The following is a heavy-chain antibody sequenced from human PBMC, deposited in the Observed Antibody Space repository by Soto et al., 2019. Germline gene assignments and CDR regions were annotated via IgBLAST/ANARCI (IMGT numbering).Heavy chain of an antibody. J-gene: IGHJ4*02. CDR1: GFTLSRYS. CDR2: TSSSSSYI. V-gene: IGHV3-21*01. CDR3: ARAMTYFHDSSGYWAFDY. Sequence: PGGSLRLSCAASGFTLSRYSMNWVRQAPGKGLEWVSSTSSSSSYIDYADSVKGRLTISRDNAKNSLYLQMNSLRAEDTAVYYCARAMTYFHDSSGYWAFDYWGQGTLVTVSS. D-gene: IGHD3-22*01.